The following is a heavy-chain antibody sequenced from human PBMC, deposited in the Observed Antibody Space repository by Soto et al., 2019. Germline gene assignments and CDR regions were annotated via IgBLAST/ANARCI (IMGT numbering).Heavy chain of an antibody. V-gene: IGHV1-46*01. D-gene: IGHD1-26*01. CDR1: GYSFIRYY. CDR2: INPSGSIT. Sequence: GASVKVSCKASGYSFIRYYMHWVRQAPGQGLRGMGIINPSGSITTYAQKFQGRVTMTRDTSTSTVYMELSSLTSDDTAVYYCASPIGGSYNAFDIWGQGTMVTVSS. CDR3: ASPIGGSYNAFDI. J-gene: IGHJ3*02.